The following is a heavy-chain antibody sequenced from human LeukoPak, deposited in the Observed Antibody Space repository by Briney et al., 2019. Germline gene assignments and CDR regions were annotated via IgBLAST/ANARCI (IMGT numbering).Heavy chain of an antibody. CDR3: ARGSSRSPRDAFDI. V-gene: IGHV4-39*07. J-gene: IGHJ3*02. CDR1: GGSISSSSYY. CDR2: IYYSGST. Sequence: PSETLSLTCTVSGGSISSSSYYWGWIRQPPGKGLEWIGSIYYSGSTYYNPSLKSRVTISVDTSKNQFSLKLSSVTAADTAVYYCARGSSRSPRDAFDIWGQGTMVTVSS.